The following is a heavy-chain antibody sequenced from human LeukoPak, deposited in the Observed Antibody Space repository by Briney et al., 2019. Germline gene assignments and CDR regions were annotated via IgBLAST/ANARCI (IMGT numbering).Heavy chain of an antibody. J-gene: IGHJ4*02. Sequence: PSETLSLTCAVSGYSISSGYYWGWIRQPPGKGLEWIGSIYHSGSTYYNPSPKSRVTISVDTSKNQFSLKLSSVTAADTAVYYCARVTMIVASDAFDYWGQGTLVTVSS. CDR1: GYSISSGYY. V-gene: IGHV4-38-2*01. D-gene: IGHD3-22*01. CDR3: ARVTMIVASDAFDY. CDR2: IYHSGST.